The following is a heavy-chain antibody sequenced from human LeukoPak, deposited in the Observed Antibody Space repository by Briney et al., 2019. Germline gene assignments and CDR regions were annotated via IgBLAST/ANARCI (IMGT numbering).Heavy chain of an antibody. CDR3: ARVAAAVRAFDI. CDR1: GFTFSSYA. V-gene: IGHV3-30-3*01. J-gene: IGHJ3*02. Sequence: PGGSLRPSCAASGFTFSSYAMHWVRQAPGKGLEWVAVISYDGSNKYYADSVKGRFTISRDNSKNTLYLQMNSLRAEDTAVYYCARVAAAVRAFDIWGQGTMVTVSS. D-gene: IGHD6-13*01. CDR2: ISYDGSNK.